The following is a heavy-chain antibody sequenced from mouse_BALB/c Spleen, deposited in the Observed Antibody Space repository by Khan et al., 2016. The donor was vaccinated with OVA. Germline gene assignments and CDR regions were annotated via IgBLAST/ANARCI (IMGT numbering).Heavy chain of an antibody. CDR3: ARDRIDY. CDR1: GYTFSNYW. J-gene: IGHJ2*01. CDR2: INPRSGYT. V-gene: IGHV1-7*01. Sequence: VQLQQSGAELAKPGASVKMSCKASGYTFSNYWIHWVKQRPGQGLEWIGYINPRSGYTSYNQTFNDKATLTTDKSSSTAYMQLSSLTSEDSAVDYCARDRIDYWGQGTTLTVSS.